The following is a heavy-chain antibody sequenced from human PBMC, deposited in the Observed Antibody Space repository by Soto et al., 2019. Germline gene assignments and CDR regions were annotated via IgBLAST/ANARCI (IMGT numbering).Heavy chain of an antibody. CDR2: INPSGGDT. CDR3: ARGLPCGSTTCFGGELAY. CDR1: GHTFSSYY. D-gene: IGHD2-2*01. J-gene: IGHJ4*02. V-gene: IGHV1-46*01. Sequence: VQLVQSGAEGKNPGASVKVSCKASGHTFSSYYIHWVRQAPGQGLEWMGVINPSGGDTSYAQKFQGRVTMTRDTSTSTVFMELSSLRYEDTAVFYCARGLPCGSTTCFGGELAYWGQGTLVTVSS.